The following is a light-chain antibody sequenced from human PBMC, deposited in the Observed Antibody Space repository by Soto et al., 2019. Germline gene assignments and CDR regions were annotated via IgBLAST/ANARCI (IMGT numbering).Light chain of an antibody. CDR3: SSYAGSNNFV. Sequence: QSALTQPPSASGSPVQSVTISCTGTSSDVGGYNYVSWYQQHPGKAPKLMIYEVSKRPSGVPDRFSGSKSGNTASLTVSGLQAEDEADYYCSSYAGSNNFVFGTGTKVTFL. CDR2: EVS. CDR1: SSDVGGYNY. J-gene: IGLJ1*01. V-gene: IGLV2-8*01.